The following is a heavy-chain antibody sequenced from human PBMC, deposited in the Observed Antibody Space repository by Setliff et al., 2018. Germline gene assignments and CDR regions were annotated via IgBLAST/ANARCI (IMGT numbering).Heavy chain of an antibody. Sequence: GASVKVSCKASGYTFTSYGISWVRQAPGQGLEWMGWISAYNGNANYAQKLQGRLTMTIDTSATTVYMELQSLRSDDTAVYYCVRSSAPQVVLAADFDFWGQGTPVTVSS. J-gene: IGHJ4*02. CDR2: ISAYNGNA. V-gene: IGHV1-18*01. D-gene: IGHD6-19*01. CDR3: VRSSAPQVVLAADFDF. CDR1: GYTFTSYG.